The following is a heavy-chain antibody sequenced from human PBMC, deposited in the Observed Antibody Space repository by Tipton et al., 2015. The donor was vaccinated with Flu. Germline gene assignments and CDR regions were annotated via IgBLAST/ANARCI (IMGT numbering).Heavy chain of an antibody. D-gene: IGHD1-14*01. Sequence: QLVQSGAEVKKPGASVKVSCKASGYTFTSYGISWVRQAPGQGLEWMGWISAYNGNTNYAQKLQGRVTMTTDTSTSTAYMELRSQGSDATAVYDCPGVEEAKRGAGSALDGRGQGTMVTVAA. CDR1: GYTFTSYG. J-gene: IGHJ3*01. CDR2: ISAYNGNT. V-gene: IGHV1-18*01. CDR3: PGVEEAKRGAGSALDG.